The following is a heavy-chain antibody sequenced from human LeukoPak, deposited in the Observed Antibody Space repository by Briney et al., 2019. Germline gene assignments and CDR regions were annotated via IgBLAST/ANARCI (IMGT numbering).Heavy chain of an antibody. CDR3: ARADYDFWSGYSLRGAFDI. V-gene: IGHV1-69*06. CDR2: IIPIFGTS. J-gene: IGHJ3*02. CDR1: GYTFTDYF. Sequence: ASVKVSCKASGYTFTDYFMHWVRQAPGQGPEWMGGIIPIFGTSNQAQKFQGRVTITADKSTSTAYMELRSLRSEDTAVYYCARADYDFWSGYSLRGAFDIWGQGTMVAVSS. D-gene: IGHD3-3*01.